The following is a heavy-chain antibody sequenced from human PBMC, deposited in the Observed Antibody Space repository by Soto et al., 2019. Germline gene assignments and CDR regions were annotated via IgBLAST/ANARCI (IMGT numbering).Heavy chain of an antibody. D-gene: IGHD3-10*01. Sequence: QVQLVQSGAEVKKPGSSVKVSCKASGGTFSSYTISWVRQAPGQGLEWMGRIIPILGIANYAQKFQGRVTITAXTSXSXGYMELSSLRSEDTAVYYCARDLEEYYGSGSSKVDYWGQGTLVTVSS. V-gene: IGHV1-69*08. CDR1: GGTFSSYT. CDR2: IIPILGIA. CDR3: ARDLEEYYGSGSSKVDY. J-gene: IGHJ4*02.